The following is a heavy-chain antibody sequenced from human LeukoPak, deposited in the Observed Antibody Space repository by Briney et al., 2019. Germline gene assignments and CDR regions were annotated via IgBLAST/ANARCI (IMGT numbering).Heavy chain of an antibody. V-gene: IGHV5-51*01. Sequence: NHGESLKISCKGSGSIFTSYWIGWVRQLPGKGLEWMGIINPRDSDTKYSPSFQGQVSISVDKSITTAYLQWSSLKASDTAIYYCAKQSVDGRYTFDYWGQGTLVTVSS. CDR2: INPRDSDT. J-gene: IGHJ4*02. CDR1: GSIFTSYW. D-gene: IGHD3-16*02. CDR3: AKQSVDGRYTFDY.